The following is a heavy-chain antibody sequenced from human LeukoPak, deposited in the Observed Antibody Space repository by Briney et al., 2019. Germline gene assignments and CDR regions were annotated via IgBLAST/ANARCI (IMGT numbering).Heavy chain of an antibody. CDR3: ARARLGSPPLYFDY. Sequence: SETLSLTCTVSGGSISSGSYYWSWIRQPAGKGLEWIGRIYTSGSTNYNPSLKSRVTISVDTSKNQFSLKLSSVTAADTAVYYCARARLGSPPLYFDYWGQGTLVTVSS. D-gene: IGHD3-16*01. J-gene: IGHJ4*02. CDR2: IYTSGST. V-gene: IGHV4-61*02. CDR1: GGSISSGSYY.